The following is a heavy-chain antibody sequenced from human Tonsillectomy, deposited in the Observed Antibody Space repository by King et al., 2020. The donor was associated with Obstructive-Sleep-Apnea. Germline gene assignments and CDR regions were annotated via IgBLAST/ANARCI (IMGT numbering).Heavy chain of an antibody. V-gene: IGHV3-23*04. CDR1: GFTFSSYA. D-gene: IGHD4-17*01. Sequence: VQLVESGGGLVQPGGSLRLSCAASGFTFSSYAMTWARQAPGKGLEWVSTISGNGGSTYYADSVKGRFTISRANSKTTLYLQMNSLRAEDTAVYYCAKEIGDYSEYFQHWGQGTLLTVSS. J-gene: IGHJ1*01. CDR3: AKEIGDYSEYFQH. CDR2: ISGNGGST.